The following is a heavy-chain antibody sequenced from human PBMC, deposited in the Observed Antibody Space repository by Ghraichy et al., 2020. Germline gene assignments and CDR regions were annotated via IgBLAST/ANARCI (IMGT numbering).Heavy chain of an antibody. Sequence: GGSLRLSCAASGFTFSSYSMNWVRQAPGKGLEWVSSISSSSSYIYYADSVKGRFTISRDNAKNSLYLQMNSLRAEDTAVYYCLRAAAGTPFLDYYYYYMDVWGKGTTVTVSS. V-gene: IGHV3-21*01. CDR1: GFTFSSYS. J-gene: IGHJ6*03. CDR3: LRAAAGTPFLDYYYYYMDV. D-gene: IGHD6-13*01. CDR2: ISSSSSYI.